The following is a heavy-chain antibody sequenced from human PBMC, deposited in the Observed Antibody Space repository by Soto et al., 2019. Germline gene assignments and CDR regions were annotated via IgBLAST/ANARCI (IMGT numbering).Heavy chain of an antibody. CDR3: AKGVQGWHDASFDY. J-gene: IGHJ4*02. CDR1: GFTFDDYA. Sequence: EVPLVESGGGLVQPGWSLRLSCAASGFTFDDYAIHWVRQAPGKGLEWVSSISWNAGSVAHADAVKGRFTISRDSVKKSLYLQMDSLRTEDTALYYCAKGVQGWHDASFDYWGQGVLVTVSS. V-gene: IGHV3-9*01. D-gene: IGHD1-1*01. CDR2: ISWNAGSV.